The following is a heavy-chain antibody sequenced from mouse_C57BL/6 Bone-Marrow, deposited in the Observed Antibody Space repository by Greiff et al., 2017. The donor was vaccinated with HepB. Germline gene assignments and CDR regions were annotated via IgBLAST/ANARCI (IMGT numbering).Heavy chain of an antibody. J-gene: IGHJ1*03. CDR1: GYAFSSSW. D-gene: IGHD1-1*01. Sequence: VQLQQSGPELVKPGASVKISCKASGYAFSSSWMNWVKQRPGKGLEWIGRIYPGDGDTNYNGKFKGKATLTADKSSSTAYMQLSSLTSEDSAVYFCALYYGSSLWYFDVWGTGTTVTVSS. CDR3: ALYYGSSLWYFDV. V-gene: IGHV1-82*01. CDR2: IYPGDGDT.